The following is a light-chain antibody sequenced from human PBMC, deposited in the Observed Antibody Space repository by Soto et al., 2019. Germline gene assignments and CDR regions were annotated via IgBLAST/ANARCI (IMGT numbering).Light chain of an antibody. Sequence: EIVWTQSPGTLSLSPGERPTLSCRASQSVRSSYLAWYQQKPGQAPRLLIYGASSRATGIPDRISGSGSGTEFTLTISRLEPEDFAVYYCQQYGSPPQTFGQGTKVDIK. V-gene: IGKV3-20*01. CDR2: GAS. CDR3: QQYGSPPQT. CDR1: QSVRSSY. J-gene: IGKJ1*01.